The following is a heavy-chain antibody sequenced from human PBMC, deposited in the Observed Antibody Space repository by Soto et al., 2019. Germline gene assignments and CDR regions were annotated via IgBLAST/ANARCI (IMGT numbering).Heavy chain of an antibody. CDR2: MNEDGSER. D-gene: IGHD4-4*01. J-gene: IGHJ4*02. V-gene: IGHV3-7*03. CDR1: GFSFSSAW. CDR3: ARGRAYSRFDY. Sequence: PVGSLRLSCAVSGFSFSSAWMTWIRQAPGKGLERVAIMNEDGSERYYVDSVKGRFTISRDNAKNALFLQMNSLRVEDTAVYFCARGRAYSRFDYWGQGSLVTVSS.